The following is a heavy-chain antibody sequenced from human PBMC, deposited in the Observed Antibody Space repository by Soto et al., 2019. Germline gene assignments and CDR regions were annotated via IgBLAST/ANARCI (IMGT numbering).Heavy chain of an antibody. V-gene: IGHV4-34*01. J-gene: IGHJ6*03. Sequence: SETLSLTCAVYGGSFSGYYWSWIRQPPGKGLEWIGEINHSGSTNYNPSLKSRVTISVDTSKNQFSLKLSSVTAADTAVYYCARGWSRWIGSGSSRAEDYMDVWGKGTTVTVSS. D-gene: IGHD3-10*01. CDR3: ARGWSRWIGSGSSRAEDYMDV. CDR2: INHSGST. CDR1: GGSFSGYY.